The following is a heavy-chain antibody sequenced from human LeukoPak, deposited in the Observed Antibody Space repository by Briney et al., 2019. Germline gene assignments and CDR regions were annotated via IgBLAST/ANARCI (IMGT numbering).Heavy chain of an antibody. CDR3: ARHGGYNYGYDY. J-gene: IGHJ4*02. V-gene: IGHV4-39*01. Sequence: SETLSLTCTVSGGSIRSGGYYWGWIRQPPGKGLEWIGPIDYSGGTYYNPSLKSRVTISVDTSKNQFSLKLSSVTAADTAVYYCARHGGYNYGYDYWGQGTLVTVSS. CDR2: IDYSGGT. D-gene: IGHD5-18*01. CDR1: GGSIRSGGYY.